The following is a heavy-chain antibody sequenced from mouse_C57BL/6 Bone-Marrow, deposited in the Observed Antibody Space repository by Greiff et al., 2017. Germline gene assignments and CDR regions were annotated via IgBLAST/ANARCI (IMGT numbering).Heavy chain of an antibody. D-gene: IGHD2-12*01. CDR1: GYAFTNYL. CDR3: ARPAYYSYYYAMDY. Sequence: QVQLQQSGAELVRPGTSVKVSCKASGYAFTNYLIEWVKQRPGQGLEWIGVINPGSGGTNYNEKFKGKATLTADKSSSTAYMQLSSLTSEDSAVYFCARPAYYSYYYAMDYWGQGTSVTVSS. CDR2: INPGSGGT. V-gene: IGHV1-54*01. J-gene: IGHJ4*01.